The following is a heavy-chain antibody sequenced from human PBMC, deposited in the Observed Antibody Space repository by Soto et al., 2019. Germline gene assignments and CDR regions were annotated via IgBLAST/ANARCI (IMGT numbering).Heavy chain of an antibody. V-gene: IGHV4-34*01. CDR1: GGSFSGYY. CDR3: ARAAGRQPEYSSSSVAGFDY. D-gene: IGHD6-6*01. Sequence: SETLSLTCAVYGGSFSGYYWSWIRQPPGKGLEWIGEINHSGSTNYNPSLKSRVTISVDTSKNQFSLKLSSVTAADTAVYYCARAAGRQPEYSSSSVAGFDYWGQGTLVTVSS. J-gene: IGHJ4*02. CDR2: INHSGST.